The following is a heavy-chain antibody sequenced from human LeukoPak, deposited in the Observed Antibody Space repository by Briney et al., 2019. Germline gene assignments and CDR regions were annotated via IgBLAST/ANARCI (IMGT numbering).Heavy chain of an antibody. D-gene: IGHD5-18*01. CDR1: GYTFTDFG. CDR3: ARDLGLDTTMIFFDY. V-gene: IGHV1-18*01. J-gene: IGHJ4*02. Sequence: ASVKVSCTASGYTFTDFGISWVRQAPGQGPEWMGWISAYNGNTNYVQKFQGRVTMTTDTSTNTAYMELRSLTSDDTAVYYCARDLGLDTTMIFFDYWGQGTLVTVSS. CDR2: ISAYNGNT.